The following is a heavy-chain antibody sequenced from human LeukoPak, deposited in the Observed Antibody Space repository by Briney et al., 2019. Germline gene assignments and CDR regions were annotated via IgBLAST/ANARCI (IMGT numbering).Heavy chain of an antibody. CDR3: PRAAVRYSYGYDWFDP. CDR2: IKQDGSEK. D-gene: IGHD5-18*01. J-gene: IGHJ5*02. Sequence: GGSLRLSCAASGFTFSSYWLSWVRQAPGKGLEWVANIKQDGSEKYYVDSVKGRFTISRDNAKNSLYLQMNSLRAEDTAVYYCPRAAVRYSYGYDWFDPWGQGTLVTVSS. CDR1: GFTFSSYW. V-gene: IGHV3-7*01.